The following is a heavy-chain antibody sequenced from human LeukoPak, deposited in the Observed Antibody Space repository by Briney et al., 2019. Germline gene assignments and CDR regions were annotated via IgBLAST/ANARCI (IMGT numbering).Heavy chain of an antibody. V-gene: IGHV3-15*01. J-gene: IGHJ4*02. D-gene: IGHD3-22*01. CDR1: GFTFSNAW. Sequence: PGGSLRLSCAASGFTFSNAWMSWVRQAPGKGLEWVGRIKSKTDGGTTDYAAPVKGRFTISRDDSKNTLYLQMNSLKTEDTAVYYCTTRYYYDSSGQITDYWGQGTLVTVSS. CDR3: TTRYYYDSSGQITDY. CDR2: IKSKTDGGTT.